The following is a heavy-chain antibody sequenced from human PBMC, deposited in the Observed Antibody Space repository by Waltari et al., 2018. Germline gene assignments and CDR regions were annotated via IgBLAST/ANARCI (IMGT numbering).Heavy chain of an antibody. V-gene: IGHV4-59*01. CDR1: GGSISSYY. CDR2: IYYSGST. D-gene: IGHD3-22*01. Sequence: QVKLQESGPGLVKPSEALPLTCTVTGGSISSYYWSWIRPPPGRGLEWIGYIYYSGSTNYNPSLKSRVTISVDTSKNQFALKLSSVTAADTAVYYCARVPGYYDSSGLPRLFDYWGQGTLVTVSS. CDR3: ARVPGYYDSSGLPRLFDY. J-gene: IGHJ4*02.